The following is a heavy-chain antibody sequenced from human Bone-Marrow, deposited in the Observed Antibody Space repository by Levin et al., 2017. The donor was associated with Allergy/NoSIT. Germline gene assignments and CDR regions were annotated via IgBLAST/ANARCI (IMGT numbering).Heavy chain of an antibody. V-gene: IGHV3-21*01. CDR1: GFTFSSYS. D-gene: IGHD3-22*01. CDR2: ISSSSSYI. CDR3: ARETYYYDTPGNWFDP. J-gene: IGHJ5*02. Sequence: GESLKISCAASGFTFSSYSMNWVRQAPGKGLEWVSSISSSSSYIYYADSVKGRFTISRDNAKNSLYLQMNSLRAEDTAVYYCARETYYYDTPGNWFDPWGQGTLVTVSS.